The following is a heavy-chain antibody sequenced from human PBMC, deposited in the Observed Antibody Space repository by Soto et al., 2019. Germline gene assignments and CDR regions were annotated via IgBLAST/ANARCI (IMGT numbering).Heavy chain of an antibody. Sequence: ASVKVSCKDSGYTFTSYGISWVRQAPGQGLEWMGWISAYNGNTNYAQKLQGSVTMTTDTSTSTAYMELRSLRSDDTAVYYCARERVGATMGDAFDIWGQGTMVTVSS. CDR1: GYTFTSYG. J-gene: IGHJ3*02. D-gene: IGHD1-26*01. CDR2: ISAYNGNT. CDR3: ARERVGATMGDAFDI. V-gene: IGHV1-18*04.